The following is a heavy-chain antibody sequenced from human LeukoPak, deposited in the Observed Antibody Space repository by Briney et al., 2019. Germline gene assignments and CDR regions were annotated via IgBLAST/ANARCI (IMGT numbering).Heavy chain of an antibody. D-gene: IGHD2-15*01. V-gene: IGHV1-3*01. Sequence: GASVKVSCKASGYTFTSYAMHWVRQAPGQRLEWMGWINAGNGNTKYSQKFQGRVTITRDTSASTAYMELSSLRSEDTAVYYCARDQRIGTYYFDYWGQGTLVTASS. CDR3: ARDQRIGTYYFDY. J-gene: IGHJ4*02. CDR2: INAGNGNT. CDR1: GYTFTSYA.